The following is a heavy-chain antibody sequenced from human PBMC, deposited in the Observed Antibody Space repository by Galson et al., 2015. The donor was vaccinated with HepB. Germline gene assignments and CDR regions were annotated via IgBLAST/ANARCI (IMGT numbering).Heavy chain of an antibody. D-gene: IGHD3-22*01. Sequence: LRLSCAASGFTFSSYSMNWVRPAPGKGLEWVSSISSSSSYIYYADSVKGRFTISRDNAKNSLYLQMNSLRAEDTAVYYCASEGSDYYDSSGGGNFDYWGQGTLVTVSS. J-gene: IGHJ4*02. CDR3: ASEGSDYYDSSGGGNFDY. V-gene: IGHV3-21*01. CDR1: GFTFSSYS. CDR2: ISSSSSYI.